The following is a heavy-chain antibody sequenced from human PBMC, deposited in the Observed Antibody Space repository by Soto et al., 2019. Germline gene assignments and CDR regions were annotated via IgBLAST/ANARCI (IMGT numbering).Heavy chain of an antibody. J-gene: IGHJ6*02. CDR2: ISAYNGNT. Sequence: EASVKVSCKASGYTFTSYGISWVRQAPGQGLEWMGWISAYNGNTNYAQKLQGRVTMTTDTSTSTAYMELRSLRSDDTAVYYCARDHRDGGYDFWSGMGRYYYYGMDVWGQGTTVTVSS. D-gene: IGHD3-3*01. V-gene: IGHV1-18*04. CDR1: GYTFTSYG. CDR3: ARDHRDGGYDFWSGMGRYYYYGMDV.